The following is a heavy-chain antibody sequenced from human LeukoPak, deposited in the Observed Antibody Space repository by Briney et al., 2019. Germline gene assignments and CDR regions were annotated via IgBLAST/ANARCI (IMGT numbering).Heavy chain of an antibody. CDR3: ARDPARYCSGSSCYRAFDI. Sequence: ASVKVSCKVSGYTLTELSMHWVRQAPGKGLEWMGGFDPEDGETIYAQKFQGRVTMTEDTSTDTAYMELSSLRSEDTAVYYCARDPARYCSGSSCYRAFDIWGQGTMVTVSS. CDR2: FDPEDGET. V-gene: IGHV1-24*01. CDR1: GYTLTELS. J-gene: IGHJ3*02. D-gene: IGHD2-15*01.